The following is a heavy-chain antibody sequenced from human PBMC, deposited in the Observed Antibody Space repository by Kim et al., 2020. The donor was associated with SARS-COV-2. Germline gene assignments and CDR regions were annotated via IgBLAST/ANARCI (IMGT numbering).Heavy chain of an antibody. J-gene: IGHJ4*02. Sequence: KSRVTISVDTSKNQFILKLSSVTAADTAVYYCANQYRISWFPNSGYYFDYWGQGTLVTVSS. CDR3: ANQYRISWFPNSGYYFDY. V-gene: IGHV4-39*01. D-gene: IGHD6-13*01.